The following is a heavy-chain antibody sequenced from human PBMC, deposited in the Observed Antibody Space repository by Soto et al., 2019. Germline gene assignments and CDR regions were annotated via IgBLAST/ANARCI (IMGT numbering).Heavy chain of an antibody. V-gene: IGHV2-5*02. CDR2: IYWDDDK. CDR1: GFSLSTSGVG. J-gene: IGHJ4*02. CDR3: AHSQGGVETAMVIDY. Sequence: QITLKESGPTLVKPTQTLTLTCTFSGFSLSTSGVGVDWIRQPPGKALEWLALIYWDDDKLYSPSLKSRLTITKDPSKNQVVLTMTNMDPVDTATYYCAHSQGGVETAMVIDYWGQGTLVTVSS. D-gene: IGHD5-18*01.